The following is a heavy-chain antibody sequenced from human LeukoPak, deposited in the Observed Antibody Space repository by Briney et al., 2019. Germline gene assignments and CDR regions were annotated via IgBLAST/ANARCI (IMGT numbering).Heavy chain of an antibody. J-gene: IGHJ4*02. D-gene: IGHD1-26*01. CDR3: TRTYSGSYYDH. CDR1: GFTFSGSA. CDR2: IRSKTNSYAT. V-gene: IGHV3-73*01. Sequence: PGGSLRLSCAASGFTFSGSAMHWVRQASGEGLEWVGRIRSKTNSYATAYAASVKGRFTISRDDSKNTAYLQMNSLKTEDTAVYYCTRTYSGSYYDHWGQGTLVTVSS.